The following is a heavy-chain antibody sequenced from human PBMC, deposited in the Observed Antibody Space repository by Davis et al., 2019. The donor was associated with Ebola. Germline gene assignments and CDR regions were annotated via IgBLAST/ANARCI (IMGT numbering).Heavy chain of an antibody. J-gene: IGHJ4*02. CDR2: ITGSGGS. Sequence: PGGSLRLSCAASGFTFSTKTMSWVRQAPGKGLEWVATITGSGGSDHADSVRGRFTISRDNSKNTLYLQMNSLRVEDTAVYFCAKHFSGSYCQDYWGQGSLVTVSS. V-gene: IGHV3-23*01. CDR3: AKHFSGSYCQDY. D-gene: IGHD1-26*01. CDR1: GFTFSTKT.